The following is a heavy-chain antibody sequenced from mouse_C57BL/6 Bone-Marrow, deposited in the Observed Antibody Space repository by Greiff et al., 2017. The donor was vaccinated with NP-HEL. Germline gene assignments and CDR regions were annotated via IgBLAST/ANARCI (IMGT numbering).Heavy chain of an antibody. CDR2: INPGSGGT. D-gene: IGHD2-4*01. Sequence: VQLQQSGAELVRPGTSVTVSCKASGYAFTNYLIAWVKQRPGQGLEWIGVINPGSGGTNYNEKFKGKATLTADTSTRTAYMQRSSLTSEDSAVYFCARGGIYYDYAWFAYWGQGTRVTVSA. CDR1: GYAFTNYL. J-gene: IGHJ3*01. CDR3: ARGGIYYDYAWFAY. V-gene: IGHV1-54*01.